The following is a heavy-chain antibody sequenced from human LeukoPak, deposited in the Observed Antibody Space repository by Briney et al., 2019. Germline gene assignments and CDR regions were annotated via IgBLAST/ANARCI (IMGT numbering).Heavy chain of an antibody. CDR1: GFTFSSYA. CDR2: ISGSGGST. Sequence: GGSLRLSCAASGFTFSSYAMSWVRQAPGKGLEWASAISGSGGSTYYADSVKGRFTISRDNSKNTLYLQMNSLRAEDTAVYYCAKSLPTHIEVANYYFNYWGQGTLVTVSS. V-gene: IGHV3-23*01. J-gene: IGHJ4*02. CDR3: AKSLPTHIEVANYYFNY. D-gene: IGHD2-21*01.